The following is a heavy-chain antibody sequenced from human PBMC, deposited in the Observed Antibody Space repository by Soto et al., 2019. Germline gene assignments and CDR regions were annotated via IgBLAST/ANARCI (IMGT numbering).Heavy chain of an antibody. CDR2: ISGGGSTT. CDR1: GFTFSSYA. J-gene: IGHJ1*01. Sequence: PGGSLSLSCEASGFTFSSYAMSWVRQAPGKGLEWVSGISGGGSTTYYADSVKGRFTISRDNSKNTLYLQVNSLRAEDTAVYYCARDQAAGGTISRYFQDWGQGTLVTVSS. V-gene: IGHV3-23*01. D-gene: IGHD6-13*01. CDR3: ARDQAAGGTISRYFQD.